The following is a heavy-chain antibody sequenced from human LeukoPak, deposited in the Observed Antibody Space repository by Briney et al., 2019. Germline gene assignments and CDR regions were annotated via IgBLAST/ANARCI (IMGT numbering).Heavy chain of an antibody. CDR1: GGSLSSYY. J-gene: IGHJ6*02. D-gene: IGHD1-1*01. CDR2: IYFSGST. CDR3: ARVEPPAYYYGMDV. Sequence: SETLSLTCTVSGGSLSSYYWSWIRQPPGKGLEWIGHIYFSGSTNYNASLQSRVTISVDTSKNQFSLNLKSVTAADTAVYYCARVEPPAYYYGMDVWGQGTTGIVSS. V-gene: IGHV4-59*01.